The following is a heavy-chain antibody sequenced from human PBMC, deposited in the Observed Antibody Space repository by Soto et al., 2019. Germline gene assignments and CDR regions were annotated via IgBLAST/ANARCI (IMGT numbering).Heavy chain of an antibody. CDR1: GFTFSSYG. V-gene: IGHV3-33*01. D-gene: IGHD6-19*01. J-gene: IGHJ1*01. CDR3: ARDRSSGWYGYFQH. Sequence: QVQLVESGGGVVQPGRSLRLSCAASGFTFSSYGMHWVRQAPGKGLEWVAVIWYDGSNKYYADSVKGRFTISRDNSKNTLYLQMNSLRAEDTAVYYCARDRSSGWYGYFQHWGQGTLVTVSS. CDR2: IWYDGSNK.